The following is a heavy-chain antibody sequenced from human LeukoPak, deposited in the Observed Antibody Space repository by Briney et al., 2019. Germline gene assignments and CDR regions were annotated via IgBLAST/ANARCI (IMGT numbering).Heavy chain of an antibody. D-gene: IGHD4-17*01. CDR2: INPNSGGT. CDR1: GYMFTGYY. V-gene: IGHV1-2*02. J-gene: IGHJ4*02. CDR3: ARDAWYGDYRYYFDY. Sequence: GASVKVSCKASGYMFTGYYMHWVRQAPGQGLEWMGWINPNSGGTNYAQKFQGRVTMTRDTSISTAYMELSRLRSDDTAVYYCARDAWYGDYRYYFDYWGQGTLVTVSS.